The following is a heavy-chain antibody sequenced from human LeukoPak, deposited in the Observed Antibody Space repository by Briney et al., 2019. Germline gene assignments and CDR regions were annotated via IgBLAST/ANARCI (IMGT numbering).Heavy chain of an antibody. CDR1: GFTVMSNY. CDR3: ARGEDHDRSGYYYVNDY. V-gene: IGHV3-53*01. J-gene: IGHJ4*02. D-gene: IGHD3-22*01. CDR2: IYSGGST. Sequence: GGSLRLSCAASGFTVMSNYMSWVRQAPGKGLEWVSVIYSGGSTYYADSVKGRFTISRDNSRNTLYLQMNSLRVEDTAVYYCARGEDHDRSGYYYVNDYWGQGTLVTVSS.